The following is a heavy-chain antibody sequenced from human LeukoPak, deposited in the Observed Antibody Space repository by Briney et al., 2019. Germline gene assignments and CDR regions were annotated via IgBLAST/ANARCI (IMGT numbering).Heavy chain of an antibody. V-gene: IGHV3-23*01. Sequence: GGSLRLSCAASGVTFSSYVMNWVRQSPGKGLEWVSGISSAGSIYYADSVKGRFTISSDNSKNTLYLQMNSLRAEDTAIYYCATSRRTFWYFDLWGRGTLVTV. CDR1: GVTFSSYV. CDR3: ATSRRTFWYFDL. J-gene: IGHJ2*01. CDR2: ISSAGSI.